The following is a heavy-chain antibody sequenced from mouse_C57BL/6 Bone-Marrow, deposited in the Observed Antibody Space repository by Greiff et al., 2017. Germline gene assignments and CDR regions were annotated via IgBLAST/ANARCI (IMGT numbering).Heavy chain of an antibody. Sequence: VQLKESGGDLVKPGGSLKLSCAASGFTFSSYGMSWVRQTPDKRLEWVATISSGGSYTYYPDSVKGRFTISRDNAKNTLYLQMSSLKSEDTAMYYCARPYSNYAMDYRGQGTSVTVSS. D-gene: IGHD2-5*01. CDR3: ARPYSNYAMDY. CDR1: GFTFSSYG. J-gene: IGHJ4*01. CDR2: ISSGGSYT. V-gene: IGHV5-6*01.